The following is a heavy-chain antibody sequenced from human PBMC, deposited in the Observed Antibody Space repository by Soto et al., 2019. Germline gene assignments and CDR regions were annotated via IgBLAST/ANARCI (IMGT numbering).Heavy chain of an antibody. D-gene: IGHD5-12*01. CDR1: GFTFSSYA. CDR3: VNLWEMATEDYYGMDV. J-gene: IGHJ6*02. CDR2: ISSNGGST. Sequence: PXGSLRLSCSASGFTFSSYAMHWVRQAPGKGLEYVSAISSNGGSTYYADSVKGRFTISRDNSKNTLYLQMSSLRAEDTAVYYCVNLWEMATEDYYGMDVWGQGTTVTVSS. V-gene: IGHV3-64D*06.